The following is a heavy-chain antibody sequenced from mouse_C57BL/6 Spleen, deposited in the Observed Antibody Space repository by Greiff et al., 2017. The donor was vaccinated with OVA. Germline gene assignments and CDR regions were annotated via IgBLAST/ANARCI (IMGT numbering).Heavy chain of an antibody. D-gene: IGHD2-4*01. CDR1: GYTFTSYG. Sequence: VQLQQSGAELARPGASVKLSCKASGYTFTSYGISWVKQRTGQGLEWIGEIYPRSGNTYYNEKFKGKATLTADKSSSTAYMELRSLTSEDSAVYFCASPDYYDYEGYWGQGTTLTVSS. V-gene: IGHV1-81*01. CDR3: ASPDYYDYEGY. CDR2: IYPRSGNT. J-gene: IGHJ2*01.